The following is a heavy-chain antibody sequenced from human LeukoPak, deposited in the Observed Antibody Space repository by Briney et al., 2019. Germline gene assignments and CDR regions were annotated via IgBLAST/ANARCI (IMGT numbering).Heavy chain of an antibody. D-gene: IGHD6-13*01. CDR3: ATVGRGCSSSTGACWFDP. V-gene: IGHV3-74*01. CDR1: GFTFSSYW. J-gene: IGHJ5*02. Sequence: GGSLRLSCAASGFTFSSYWMHWVRQAPGKGLVWVSRINSDGSKTSYADSVKGRFTISRDNAKNTLYLQMNSLRVEDTAVYYCATVGRGCSSSTGACWFDPWGQGTQLTVSS. CDR2: INSDGSKT.